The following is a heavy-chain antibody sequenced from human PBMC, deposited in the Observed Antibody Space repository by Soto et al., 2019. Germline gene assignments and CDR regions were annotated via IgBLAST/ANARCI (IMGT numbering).Heavy chain of an antibody. CDR3: ASAAREYYYYGMDV. CDR1: GFTFSSYA. V-gene: IGHV3-23*01. Sequence: EVQLLESGGGLVQPGGSLRLSCAASGFTFSSYAMSWVRQAPGKGLEWVSAISGSGGSTYYADSVKGRFTIARDNSKNTLYLQMNSLRAEDTAVYYCASAAREYYYYGMDVWGQGTTVTVSS. J-gene: IGHJ6*02. CDR2: ISGSGGST.